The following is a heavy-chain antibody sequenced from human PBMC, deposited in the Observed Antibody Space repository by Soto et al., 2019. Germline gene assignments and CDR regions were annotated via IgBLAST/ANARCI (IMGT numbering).Heavy chain of an antibody. CDR3: ARCMIVVEMYYFDY. CDR2: IDWDDDK. Sequence: SGPTLVNPTQTLTLTCTFSGFSLSTSGMCVSWIRQPPGKALEWLARIDWDDDKYYSTSLKTRLTISKDTSKNQVVLTMTDMDPVDTATYYCARCMIVVEMYYFDYWGQGTLVTVSS. J-gene: IGHJ4*02. V-gene: IGHV2-70*11. CDR1: GFSLSTSGMC. D-gene: IGHD3-22*01.